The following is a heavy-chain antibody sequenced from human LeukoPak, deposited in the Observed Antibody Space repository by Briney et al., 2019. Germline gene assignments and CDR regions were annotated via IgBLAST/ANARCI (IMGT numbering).Heavy chain of an antibody. V-gene: IGHV3-23*01. CDR2: ISDSGGRT. CDR3: AKRGVVIRVILVGFHKEAYYFDS. Sequence: GGYLRLSCAVSGITLSNYGMSWVRQAPGKGLEWVAGISDSGGRTNYADSVKGRFTISRDNPKNTLYLQMNSLRAEDTAVYFCAKRGVVIRVILVGFHKEAYYFDSWGQGALVTVSS. D-gene: IGHD3-22*01. CDR1: GITLSNYG. J-gene: IGHJ4*02.